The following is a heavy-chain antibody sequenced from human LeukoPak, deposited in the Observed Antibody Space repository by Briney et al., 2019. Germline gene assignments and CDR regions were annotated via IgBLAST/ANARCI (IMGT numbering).Heavy chain of an antibody. V-gene: IGHV3-30*02. J-gene: IGHJ4*02. CDR2: IRYDGNNK. CDR1: GFTFSTYA. CDR3: AKGWGAYCSSTSCYLDY. Sequence: GSLRLSCAASGFTFSTYAMHWVRQAPGKGLEWVAFIRYDGNNKYYADSVKGRFTISRDNSKNTLSLQMNSLRAEDTAVYYCAKGWGAYCSSTSCYLDYWGQGILVTVSS. D-gene: IGHD2-2*01.